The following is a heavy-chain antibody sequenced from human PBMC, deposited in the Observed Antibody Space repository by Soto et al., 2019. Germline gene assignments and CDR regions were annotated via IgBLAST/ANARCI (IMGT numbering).Heavy chain of an antibody. CDR1: GFTFSSYG. J-gene: IGHJ6*02. CDR3: AKDGTTAGIHYYAMDV. Sequence: GGSLRLSCEVSGFTFSSYGMNWVRQAPDKGLEWVSTIGRGGDTYYADSVKGRFTISRDNSKNTLFLQMSSLRAEDTALYFCAKDGTTAGIHYYAMDVWGQGTTVTVSS. D-gene: IGHD2-2*02. V-gene: IGHV3-23*01. CDR2: IGRGGDT.